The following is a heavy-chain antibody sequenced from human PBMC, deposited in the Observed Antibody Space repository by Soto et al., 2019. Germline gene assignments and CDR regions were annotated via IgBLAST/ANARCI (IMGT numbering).Heavy chain of an antibody. CDR2: INAGNGNT. CDR3: ARGRHYYYDSSGYYDGAFDI. J-gene: IGHJ3*02. CDR1: GYTFTSYA. Sequence: QVQLVQSGAEVKKPGASVKVSCKASGYTFTSYAMHWVRQAPGQRLEWMGWINAGNGNTKYSQKFQGRVTITRDTSASTAYMELSSLRSEDTAVYYCARGRHYYYDSSGYYDGAFDIWGPGTMVNVSS. D-gene: IGHD3-22*01. V-gene: IGHV1-3*01.